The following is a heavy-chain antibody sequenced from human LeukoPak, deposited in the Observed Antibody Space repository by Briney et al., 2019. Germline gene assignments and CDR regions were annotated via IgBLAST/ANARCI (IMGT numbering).Heavy chain of an antibody. CDR2: ISGDGGST. D-gene: IGHD1-7*01. V-gene: IGHV3-43*02. Sequence: GGSLRLSCAASGFTFDNYAVHWVRQAPGKGLEWVSLISGDGGSTYYADSMKGRFTISRDNSKNSLYLQVNSLRTEDTALYYCARDSQELFQHWGQGTLVTVSS. CDR3: ARDSQELFQH. J-gene: IGHJ1*01. CDR1: GFTFDNYA.